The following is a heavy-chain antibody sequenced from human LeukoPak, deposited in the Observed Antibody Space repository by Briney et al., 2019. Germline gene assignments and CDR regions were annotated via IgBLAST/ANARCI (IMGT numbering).Heavy chain of an antibody. V-gene: IGHV3-23*01. J-gene: IGHJ4*02. Sequence: PGGSLRLSCAASGFTFSSYAMSWVRQAPGKGLEWVSAISGSGGSTYYADSVKGRFTISRGNSKNTLYLQMNSLRAEDTAVYYCAKDGDLPQWGEYYFDYWGQGTLVTVSS. CDR1: GFTFSSYA. D-gene: IGHD3-16*01. CDR2: ISGSGGST. CDR3: AKDGDLPQWGEYYFDY.